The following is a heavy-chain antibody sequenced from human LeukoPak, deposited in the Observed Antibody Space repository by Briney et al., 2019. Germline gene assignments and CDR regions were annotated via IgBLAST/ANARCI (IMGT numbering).Heavy chain of an antibody. Sequence: GGSLRLSCAASGFTFSSYGMHWVRQAPGKGLEWVAVISYDGSNKYYADSVKGRFTISRDNSKNTLYLQMNSLRAEDTAVYYCAKAGIAVAGLFDYWGQGTLVIVSS. D-gene: IGHD6-19*01. V-gene: IGHV3-30*18. CDR1: GFTFSSYG. CDR2: ISYDGSNK. J-gene: IGHJ4*02. CDR3: AKAGIAVAGLFDY.